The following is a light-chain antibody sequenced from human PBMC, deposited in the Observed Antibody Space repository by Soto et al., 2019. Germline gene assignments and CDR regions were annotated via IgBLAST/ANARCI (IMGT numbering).Light chain of an antibody. J-gene: IGKJ1*01. CDR2: DAS. V-gene: IGKV3-15*01. CDR1: QSVSSN. Sequence: IRVTHSPATLSVSPGERATLSCRASQSVSSNLAWYQQKPGQAPRLLIYDASTRATGIPARFSGSGSGTEFTLTISSLQSEDFAVYYCQQYNNWPRPFRQVTKVDIK. CDR3: QQYNNWPRP.